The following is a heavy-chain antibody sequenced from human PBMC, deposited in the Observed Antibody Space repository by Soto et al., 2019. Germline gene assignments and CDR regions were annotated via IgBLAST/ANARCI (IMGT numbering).Heavy chain of an antibody. J-gene: IGHJ4*02. V-gene: IGHV1-18*01. Sequence: ASVKVSCKASGYTFTSYGISWVRQAPGQGLEWMGWISAYNGNTNYAQKLQGRVTMTTDTSTSTAYMELRSLRSDDTAVYYCARARSYCSGGSCQVNYFDYWGQGTLVTVSS. D-gene: IGHD2-15*01. CDR1: GYTFTSYG. CDR2: ISAYNGNT. CDR3: ARARSYCSGGSCQVNYFDY.